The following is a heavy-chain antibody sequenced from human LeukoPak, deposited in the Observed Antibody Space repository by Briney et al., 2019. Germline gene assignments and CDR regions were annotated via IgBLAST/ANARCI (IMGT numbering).Heavy chain of an antibody. Sequence: GGSLRLSCAASGFTFSDHYMSWIRQTPGKGLEWVSDISSGGTTIYYADSVKGRFTISRDNAKNSLYLQMNSLRVEDTAVYFCARDGILGSHDYWGHGSLVTVSS. CDR2: ISSGGTTI. CDR3: ARDGILGSHDY. J-gene: IGHJ4*01. V-gene: IGHV3-11*04. D-gene: IGHD3-3*02. CDR1: GFTFSDHY.